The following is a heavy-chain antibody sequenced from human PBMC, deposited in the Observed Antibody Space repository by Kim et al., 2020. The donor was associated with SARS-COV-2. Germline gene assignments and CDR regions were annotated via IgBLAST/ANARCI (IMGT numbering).Heavy chain of an antibody. CDR2: VIPFSGAA. CDR1: GETFSSYA. D-gene: IGHD6-13*01. CDR3: ARDSTYSRGRFDH. V-gene: IGHV1-69*13. Sequence: SVKVSCKASGETFSSYAISWVRQAPGQGLEWMGGVIPFSGAADYPRKFQGRVTITADESTTTAYLQLSSLRSEDTAFYYCARDSTYSRGRFDHWGQGTLVTVSS. J-gene: IGHJ4*02.